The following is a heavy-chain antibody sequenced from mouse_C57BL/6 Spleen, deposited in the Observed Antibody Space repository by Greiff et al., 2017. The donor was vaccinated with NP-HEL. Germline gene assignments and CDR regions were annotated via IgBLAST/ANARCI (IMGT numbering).Heavy chain of an antibody. CDR1: GFTFSDYG. V-gene: IGHV5-17*01. CDR2: ISSGSSTI. D-gene: IGHD2-1*01. CDR3: ARTGNYRYYAMDY. J-gene: IGHJ4*01. Sequence: EVQLVESGGGLVKPGGSLKLSCAASGFTFSDYGMHWVRQAPEKGLEWVAYISSGSSTIYYADTVKGRFTISRDNAKNTLFLQMTSLRSEDTAMYYCARTGNYRYYAMDYWGQGTSVTVSS.